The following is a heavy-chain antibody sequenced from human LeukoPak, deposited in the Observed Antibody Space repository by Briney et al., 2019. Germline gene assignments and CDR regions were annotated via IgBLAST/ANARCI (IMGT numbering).Heavy chain of an antibody. D-gene: IGHD6-13*01. V-gene: IGHV4-59*01. CDR1: GGSISSYY. J-gene: IGHJ5*02. Sequence: SETLSLTCTVSGGSISSYYWSWIRQPPGKGLEWIGYIYYSGSTNYNPSLKSRVTISVDTSKNQFYLKLSSVTAADTAVYYCARLYSSSWYKWFDPWGQGTLVTVSS. CDR2: IYYSGST. CDR3: ARLYSSSWYKWFDP.